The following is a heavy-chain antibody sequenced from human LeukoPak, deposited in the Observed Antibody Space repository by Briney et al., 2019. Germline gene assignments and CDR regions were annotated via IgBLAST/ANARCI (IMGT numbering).Heavy chain of an antibody. Sequence: GGSLRLSCAASGFTFSTSWMDWVRQAPGKGLEWVPKIKEDGSQKYYVDSVKGRFTISKDNAKNSLYLQMNSLRPEDTAVYYCARDRGYSSFDYWGQGTLVTVPS. CDR3: ARDRGYSSFDY. CDR2: IKEDGSQK. CDR1: GFTFSTSW. J-gene: IGHJ4*02. V-gene: IGHV3-7*05. D-gene: IGHD5-18*01.